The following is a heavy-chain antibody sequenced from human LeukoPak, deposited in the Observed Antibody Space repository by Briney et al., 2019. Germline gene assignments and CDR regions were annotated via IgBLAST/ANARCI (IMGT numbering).Heavy chain of an antibody. CDR3: ARDSPTQYNWNDEVLAFDI. J-gene: IGHJ3*02. D-gene: IGHD1-1*01. CDR1: GGSISSYY. V-gene: IGHV4-4*07. Sequence: PSETLSLTCTVSGGSISSYYWSWIRQPAGKGLEWIGRIYTSGSTNYNPSLKSRVTMSVDTSKNQFSLKLSSVTAADTAVYYCARDSPTQYNWNDEVLAFDIWGQGTMVTASS. CDR2: IYTSGST.